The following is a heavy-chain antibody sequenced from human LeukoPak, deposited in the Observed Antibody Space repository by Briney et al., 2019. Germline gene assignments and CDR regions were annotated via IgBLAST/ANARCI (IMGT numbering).Heavy chain of an antibody. CDR1: GFTFSIYG. J-gene: IGHJ5*02. CDR2: ISSSSSTI. V-gene: IGHV3-48*01. CDR3: ARGRKYYDFWSAP. D-gene: IGHD3-3*01. Sequence: QSGGSLRLSCAASGFTFSIYGMNWVRQAPGKGLEWVSYISSSSSTIYYADSVKGRFTISRDNAKDSLYLQMNSLRAEDTAVYYCARGRKYYDFWSAPWGQGTLVAVSS.